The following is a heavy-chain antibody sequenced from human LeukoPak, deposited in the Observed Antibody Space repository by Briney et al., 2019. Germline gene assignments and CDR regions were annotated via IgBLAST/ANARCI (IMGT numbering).Heavy chain of an antibody. V-gene: IGHV1-2*06. Sequence: ASVKVSCKTSGYTFSGYFVHWVRQAPGQGLEWMGRINAGSGDTEFAQKLQGRVTITRDTSISPAYMELSRLRSDDTAVYYCAREDCSSTSCSVCDIWGQGTMVTVSS. CDR3: AREDCSSTSCSVCDI. D-gene: IGHD2-2*01. J-gene: IGHJ3*02. CDR1: GYTFSGYF. CDR2: INAGSGDT.